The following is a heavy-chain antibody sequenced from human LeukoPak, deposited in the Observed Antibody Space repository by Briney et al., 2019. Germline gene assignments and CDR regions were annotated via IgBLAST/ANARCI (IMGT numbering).Heavy chain of an antibody. J-gene: IGHJ4*02. D-gene: IGHD6-19*01. CDR3: ARSQDSIAVAGSDY. V-gene: IGHV1-8*01. CDR2: MNPNSGNT. Sequence: ASVKVSCKAPGYTFTSYDINWVRQATGQGLEWMGWMNPNSGNTGYAQKFQGRVTMTRNTSISTAYMELSSLRSEDTAVYYCARSQDSIAVAGSDYWGQGTLVTVSS. CDR1: GYTFTSYD.